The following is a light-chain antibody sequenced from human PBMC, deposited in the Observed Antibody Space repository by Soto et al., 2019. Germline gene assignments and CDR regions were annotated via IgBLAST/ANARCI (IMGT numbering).Light chain of an antibody. CDR1: SSDVGGYNY. CDR3: NSYTTSNTRQIV. Sequence: QCALTRPASVSGAAGEAITISCTGTSSDVGGYNYVSWYQQHPGKAPKFMIYDVSNRPSGVSTRFSGSKSGNTASLTISGLQAEDEADYYCNSYTTSNTRQIVFGTGTKVTVL. V-gene: IGLV2-14*01. CDR2: DVS. J-gene: IGLJ1*01.